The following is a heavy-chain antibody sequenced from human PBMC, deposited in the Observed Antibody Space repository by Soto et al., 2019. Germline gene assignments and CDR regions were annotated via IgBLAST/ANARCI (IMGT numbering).Heavy chain of an antibody. J-gene: IGHJ6*02. D-gene: IGHD5-12*01. CDR3: ARASPHSGYDPDYYYYYYGMDV. Sequence: PSETLSLTCTVSGGSISSGGYYWSWIRKHPGKGLEWIGYIYYSGSTYYNPSLKSRVTISVDTSKNQFSLKLSSVTAADTAVYYCARASPHSGYDPDYYYYYYGMDVWGQGTTVTVSS. V-gene: IGHV4-31*03. CDR2: IYYSGST. CDR1: GGSISSGGYY.